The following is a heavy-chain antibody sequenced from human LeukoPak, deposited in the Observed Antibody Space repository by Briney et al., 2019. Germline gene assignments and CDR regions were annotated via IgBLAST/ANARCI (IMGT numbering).Heavy chain of an antibody. CDR2: INHSGST. CDR1: GGSFSGYY. J-gene: IGHJ4*02. D-gene: IGHD5-12*01. V-gene: IGHV4-34*01. CDR3: ARAGARVATITTTFDY. Sequence: PSETLSLTCAVYGGSFSGYYWSWIRQPPGKGLEWIGEINHSGSTNYNPSLKSRVTISVDASKKQFSLKLSSVTAADTAVYYCARAGARVATITTTFDYWGQGTLVTVSS.